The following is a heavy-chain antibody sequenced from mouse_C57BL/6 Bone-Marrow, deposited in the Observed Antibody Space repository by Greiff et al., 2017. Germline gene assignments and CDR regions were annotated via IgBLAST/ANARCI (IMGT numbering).Heavy chain of an antibody. D-gene: IGHD2-3*01. CDR3: SSFDGNYFDF. Sequence: VQLQQSGAELVRPGASVKLSCIASGFNIKDDYIHWVKQRPEQGLEWIGWIDPEIGDTEYASKFQGKATITSDTSSNTAYLQLISLTSEDTAVYYCSSFDGNYFDFWGQGTPLTVAS. V-gene: IGHV14-4*01. CDR2: IDPEIGDT. J-gene: IGHJ2*01. CDR1: GFNIKDDY.